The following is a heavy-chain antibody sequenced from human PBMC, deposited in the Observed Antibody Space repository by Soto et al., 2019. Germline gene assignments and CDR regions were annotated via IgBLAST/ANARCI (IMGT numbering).Heavy chain of an antibody. J-gene: IGHJ6*02. Sequence: QGQLVQSAAEVKMPGASVKVSCKASGYTFTRYGISWVRQAPGQGLQWMGWISGYNGDANYAQRFQGRVSMTIDTSTTTAYMELRTLTSDDTAVYYCAKNGQPPYYYYGLDVWGQGTTVTVSS. CDR2: ISGYNGDA. CDR1: GYTFTRYG. V-gene: IGHV1-18*01. CDR3: AKNGQPPYYYYGLDV. D-gene: IGHD2-8*01.